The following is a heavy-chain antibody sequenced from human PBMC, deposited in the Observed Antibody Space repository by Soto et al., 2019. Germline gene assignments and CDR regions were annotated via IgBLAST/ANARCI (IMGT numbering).Heavy chain of an antibody. J-gene: IGHJ4*02. V-gene: IGHV4-30-4*01. CDR2: IYYSGST. D-gene: IGHD6-13*01. CDR3: ARGPQTLGFDY. CDR1: GGSINNGDYY. Sequence: PSETLSLTCTVSGGSINNGDYYWSWIRQPPEKGLEWIGYIYYSGSTNYNPSLKSRVTISVDTSKNQFSLKLSSVTAADTAVYYCARGPQTLGFDYWGQGTLVTVSS.